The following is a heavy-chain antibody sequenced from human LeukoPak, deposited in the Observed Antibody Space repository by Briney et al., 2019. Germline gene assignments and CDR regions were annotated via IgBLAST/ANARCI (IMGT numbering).Heavy chain of an antibody. V-gene: IGHV3-7*03. CDR1: GFTFSSYW. J-gene: IGHJ4*02. D-gene: IGHD3-16*01. Sequence: GGSLRLSCAASGFTFSSYWMTWVRQAPGKGLEWVANIKQDGSEKSYVDYVKGLFTTSRETARRSLYLQMNSLRAEDTAVYYCARGGWGVLTNSFDYWGQGTLVTVSS. CDR2: IKQDGSEK. CDR3: ARGGWGVLTNSFDY.